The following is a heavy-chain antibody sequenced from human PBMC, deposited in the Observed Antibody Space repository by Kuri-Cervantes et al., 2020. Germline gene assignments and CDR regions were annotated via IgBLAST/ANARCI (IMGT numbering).Heavy chain of an antibody. J-gene: IGHJ3*02. CDR1: GSTFSSYA. CDR3: AASSGSYFTRSNDAFDI. D-gene: IGHD1-26*01. Sequence: GGSLRLSCAASGSTFSSYAMHWVRQAPGKGLEWVAVISYDGSNKYYADSVKGRFTISRDNSKNTLYLQMNSLRAEDTAVYYCAASSGSYFTRSNDAFDIWGQGTMVTVSS. CDR2: ISYDGSNK. V-gene: IGHV3-30-3*01.